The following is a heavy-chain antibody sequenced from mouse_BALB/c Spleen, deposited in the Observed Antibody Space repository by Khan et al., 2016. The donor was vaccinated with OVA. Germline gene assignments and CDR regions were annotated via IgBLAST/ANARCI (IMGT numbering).Heavy chain of an antibody. CDR3: AKDPPGYARDS. V-gene: IGHV2-6-5*01. Sequence: QVQLKESGPGLVAPSQSLSITCTVSGFPLTDYAVSWIRQPPGKGLEWLGVICAGGSIYYNSALKSRLSISKDNSRSQVSLNMNSLQTDDTAMYFCAKDPPGYARDSWGQGMSETVAS. CDR2: ICAGGSI. CDR1: GFPLTDYA. J-gene: IGHJ4*01.